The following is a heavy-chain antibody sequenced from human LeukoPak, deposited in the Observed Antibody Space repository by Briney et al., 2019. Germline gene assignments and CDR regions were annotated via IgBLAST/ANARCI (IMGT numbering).Heavy chain of an antibody. CDR2: IRSKANSYAT. Sequence: GGSLRLSCAASGFTFSGSAMRWVRQASGKGLEWVGRIRSKANSYATAYAASVKGRFTISRDDSKNTAYLQMNSLKTEDTAVYYCTRRGSSSSSTLRDYWGQGTLVTVSS. CDR1: GFTFSGSA. J-gene: IGHJ4*02. V-gene: IGHV3-73*01. CDR3: TRRGSSSSSTLRDY. D-gene: IGHD6-6*01.